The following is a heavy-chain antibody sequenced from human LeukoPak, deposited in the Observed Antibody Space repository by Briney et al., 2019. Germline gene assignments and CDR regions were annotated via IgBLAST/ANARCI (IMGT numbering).Heavy chain of an antibody. D-gene: IGHD6-6*01. J-gene: IGHJ4*02. Sequence: GGSLRLSCAASGFTFSSYAMSWVRQAPGKGLEWVSSINGSGNTTDYVASVKGRFTVSRDNSKNTLYLQMNSLRAEDTAVYYCAKDRNSVGSSYNYWGQGTLVTVSS. V-gene: IGHV3-23*01. CDR2: INGSGNTT. CDR1: GFTFSSYA. CDR3: AKDRNSVGSSYNY.